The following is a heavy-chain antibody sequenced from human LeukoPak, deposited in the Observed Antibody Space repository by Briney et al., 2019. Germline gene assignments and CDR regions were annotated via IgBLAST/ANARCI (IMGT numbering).Heavy chain of an antibody. CDR3: ARWTYDSSGYLGGSY. V-gene: IGHV4-59*12. D-gene: IGHD3-22*01. J-gene: IGHJ4*02. CDR2: ISYSGST. CDR1: GGSISSYY. Sequence: PSETLSLTCTGSGGSISSYYWSWLRQPPGKGLEWIGYISYSGSTNYNPSLKSRVTTSVDTSKNQFSLKLSSVTAADTAVYYCARWTYDSSGYLGGSYWGQGTLVTVSS.